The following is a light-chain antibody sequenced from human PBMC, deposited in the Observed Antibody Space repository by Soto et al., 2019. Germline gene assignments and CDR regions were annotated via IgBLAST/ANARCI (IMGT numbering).Light chain of an antibody. CDR1: QSVLYSSRNKDY. CDR3: QQYYSTPPT. CDR2: WAS. J-gene: IGKJ4*02. Sequence: EIVMTQSPDSLAVSRGERSTINCKSSQSVLYSSRNKDYLAWYQHKPGQPPRLLIYWASTRDSGVPDRFGGSGSGTDFTLTISSLQAEDVAVYYCQQYYSTPPTFGGGTKVDI. V-gene: IGKV4-1*01.